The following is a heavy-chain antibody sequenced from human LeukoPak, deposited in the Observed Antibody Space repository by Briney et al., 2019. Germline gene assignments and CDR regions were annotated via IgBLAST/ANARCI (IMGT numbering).Heavy chain of an antibody. J-gene: IGHJ4*02. CDR3: ARDKTVDDLDY. CDR2: ISDSSSYT. Sequence: GGSLRLSCAASGFTFRSYSMNWVRQSPGKGLEWVSSISDSSSYTYYADSLKGRFTISRDNAKNSLYLQMNSLRAEDTAVYYCARDKTVDDLDYWGQGTLVTVSS. D-gene: IGHD5-12*01. V-gene: IGHV3-21*01. CDR1: GFTFRSYS.